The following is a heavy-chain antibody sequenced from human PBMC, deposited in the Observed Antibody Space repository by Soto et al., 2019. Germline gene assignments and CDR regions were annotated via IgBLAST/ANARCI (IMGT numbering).Heavy chain of an antibody. CDR1: GFTFSNYG. J-gene: IGHJ6*02. D-gene: IGHD5-12*01. V-gene: IGHV3-33*01. CDR2: QWFDGSNK. CDR3: ARDVGDVMSTIQGHGMDV. Sequence: QVQLVESGGAAVQPGRSLRLSCVGSGFTFSNYGMHWVRQAPGKGLEWVAVQWFDGSNKFHTDSVQGRFTISRDNSQNTVYLQMNSLRAEDTAVYYSARDVGDVMSTIQGHGMDVWGQGTTVTVSS.